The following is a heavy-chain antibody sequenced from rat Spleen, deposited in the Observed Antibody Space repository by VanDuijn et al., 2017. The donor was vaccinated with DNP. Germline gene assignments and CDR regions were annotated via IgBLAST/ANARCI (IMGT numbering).Heavy chain of an antibody. J-gene: IGHJ2*01. CDR3: ARHTHAHYFDY. CDR2: IWAVGNT. V-gene: IGHV2-72*01. D-gene: IGHD3-2*01. CDR1: GFSLTSNG. Sequence: QVKLKESGPGLMQPSETLSLTCTVSGFSLTSNGVGWVRQPLGKGLVWMGTIWAVGNTNYSSAVQSRLSISRDPSKSQVFLKMNSLQSEDTGTYYCARHTHAHYFDYWGQGVMVTVSS.